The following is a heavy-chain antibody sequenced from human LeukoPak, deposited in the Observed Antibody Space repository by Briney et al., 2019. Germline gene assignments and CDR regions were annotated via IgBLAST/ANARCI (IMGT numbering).Heavy chain of an antibody. V-gene: IGHV3-49*04. D-gene: IGHD5-18*01. CDR3: TRGLQGYAGLYYYIDV. CDR2: IRSNSNGGTS. CDR1: GFTFEAYA. J-gene: IGHJ6*03. Sequence: GGSLRLSCATSGFTFEAYAMSWVRQAPGKGLEWVGFIRSNSNGGTSECAASVTGRFTISRDGSKGIAFLQMNSLKTEDTGVYYCTRGLQGYAGLYYYIDVWGKGTTVTVSS.